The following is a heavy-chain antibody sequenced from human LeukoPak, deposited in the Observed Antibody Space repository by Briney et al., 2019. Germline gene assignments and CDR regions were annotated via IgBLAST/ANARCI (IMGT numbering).Heavy chain of an antibody. CDR1: GGTFSSYA. CDR3: ARGGAYDRSAFDI. V-gene: IGHV1-69*05. CDR2: IIPIFGTA. D-gene: IGHD3-3*01. J-gene: IGHJ3*02. Sequence: SVKVPCKASGGTFSSYAISWVRQAPGQGLEWMGGIIPIFGTANYAQKFQGRVTITTDESTSTAYMELSSLRSEDTAVYYCARGGAYDRSAFDIWGQGTMVTVSS.